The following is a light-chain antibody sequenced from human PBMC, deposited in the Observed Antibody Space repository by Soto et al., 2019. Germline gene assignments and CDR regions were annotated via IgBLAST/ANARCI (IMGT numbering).Light chain of an antibody. CDR1: QSVSTY. V-gene: IGKV3-11*01. J-gene: IGKJ3*01. CDR2: DVS. CDR3: QQRRNWARFT. Sequence: PTTLSVSQKIRTTLSREASQSVSTYLAWYQQKPGQAPRLLIYDVSNRATGIPARFSGSGAGTDLTLTSSSLELEDFAINYCQQRRNWARFTFGPGTKVDIK.